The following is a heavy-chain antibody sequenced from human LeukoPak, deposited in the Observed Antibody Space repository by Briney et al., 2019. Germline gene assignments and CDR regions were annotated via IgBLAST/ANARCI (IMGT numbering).Heavy chain of an antibody. CDR1: GFTFSSYT. Sequence: GSLRLSCAASGFTFSSYTMHWVRQAPGKGLEYVSAISTNGGSTSYANSVKGRFTISRDNSKNTLYLQMGSLRAEDLAVYYCARNIAVAGDDYWGRGTLVTVSS. J-gene: IGHJ4*02. V-gene: IGHV3-64*01. CDR3: ARNIAVAGDDY. CDR2: ISTNGGST. D-gene: IGHD6-13*01.